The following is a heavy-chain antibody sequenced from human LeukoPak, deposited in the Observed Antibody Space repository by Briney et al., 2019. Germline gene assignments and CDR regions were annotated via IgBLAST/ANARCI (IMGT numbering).Heavy chain of an antibody. V-gene: IGHV3-7*03. CDR3: ATPLDYHDNSGFHQGGD. J-gene: IGHJ4*02. Sequence: GGSLRLSCAASGFTFSGHWMTWVRQAPGKGLEWVANIKADGSKKNYVDSVKGRFTISRDNAKNSLYLQMTSLRAEDTAMYYCATPLDYHDNSGFHQGGDWGQGTLVTVSS. CDR1: GFTFSGHW. D-gene: IGHD3-22*01. CDR2: IKADGSKK.